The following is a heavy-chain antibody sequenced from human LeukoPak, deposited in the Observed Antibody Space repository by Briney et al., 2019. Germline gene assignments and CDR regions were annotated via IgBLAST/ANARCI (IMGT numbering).Heavy chain of an antibody. V-gene: IGHV3-48*01. CDR1: GFTLSSYS. Sequence: QAGGSLRLSCAASGFTLSSYSMNWVRQAPGKELEWVSYISSSFETIYYADSVKGRFTISRDNAKNSLYPQMNSLRGEDTAVYYCARDNLTPYWYSDLWGRGTLVSVSS. D-gene: IGHD4-23*01. CDR3: ARDNLTPYWYSDL. J-gene: IGHJ2*01. CDR2: ISSSFETI.